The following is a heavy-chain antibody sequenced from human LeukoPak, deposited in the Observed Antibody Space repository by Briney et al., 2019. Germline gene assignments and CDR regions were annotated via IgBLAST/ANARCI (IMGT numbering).Heavy chain of an antibody. CDR3: ATETWLTTEGLDP. D-gene: IGHD4-11*01. Sequence: PSETLSLTCTVSGVSVRTNTYYWTWLRQPPGKGLEYIGNIYYSGSTYYNPSLNNRVSISINTSKNQFSLRLNSLTAADTAIYYCATETWLTTEGLDPWGQGTLVTVSS. CDR2: IYYSGST. V-gene: IGHV4-39*07. J-gene: IGHJ5*02. CDR1: GVSVRTNTYY.